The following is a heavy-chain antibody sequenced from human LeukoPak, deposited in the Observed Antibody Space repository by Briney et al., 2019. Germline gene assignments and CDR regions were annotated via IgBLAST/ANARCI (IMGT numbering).Heavy chain of an antibody. CDR2: IYYSGTT. V-gene: IGHV4-59*01. D-gene: IGHD6-13*01. CDR3: ARGVYIAAAQYAY. J-gene: IGHJ4*02. CDR1: GGSIGTYS. Sequence: SETLSLTCTVSGGSIGTYSWNWIRQPPGKGLEWIGYIYYSGTTNYNPSLKSRVTISVDTSKYQFSLKLSSVTAADTAVYYCARGVYIAAAQYAYWGQGTLVTVSS.